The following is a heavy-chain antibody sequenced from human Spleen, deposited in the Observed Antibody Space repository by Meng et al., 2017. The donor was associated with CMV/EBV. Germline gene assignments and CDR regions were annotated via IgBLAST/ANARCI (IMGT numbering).Heavy chain of an antibody. CDR3: ARSGYCSGGSCYRGYNWFDP. D-gene: IGHD2-15*01. CDR2: IYYSGST. CDR1: SGYY. V-gene: IGHV4-39*07. Sequence: SGYYWGWIRQHPGKGLEWIGSIYYSGSTYYNPSLKSRVTISVDTSKNQFSLKLSSVTAADTAVYYCARSGYCSGGSCYRGYNWFDPWGQGTLVTVSS. J-gene: IGHJ5*02.